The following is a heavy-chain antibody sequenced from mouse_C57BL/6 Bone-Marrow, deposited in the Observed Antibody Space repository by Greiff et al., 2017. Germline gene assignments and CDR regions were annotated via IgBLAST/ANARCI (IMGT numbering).Heavy chain of an antibody. CDR3: TTHYYGSSSGDY. V-gene: IGHV1-15*01. Sequence: QVHVKQSGAELVRPGASVTLSCKASGYTFTDYEMHWVKQTPVHGLEWIGAIDPETGGTAYNQKFKGKAILTADKSSSTAYMELRSLTAEYSAVYYCTTHYYGSSSGDYWGQGTTLTVSS. J-gene: IGHJ2*01. CDR2: IDPETGGT. D-gene: IGHD1-1*01. CDR1: GYTFTDYE.